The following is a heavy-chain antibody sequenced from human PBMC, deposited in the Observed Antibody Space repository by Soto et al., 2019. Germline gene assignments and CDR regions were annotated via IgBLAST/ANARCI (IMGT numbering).Heavy chain of an antibody. J-gene: IGHJ4*02. CDR2: IIPIFGTA. CDR1: GGTFSSYA. CDR3: ARTRPKDIVVVPAASFDY. V-gene: IGHV1-69*01. D-gene: IGHD2-2*01. Sequence: QVQLVQSGAEVKKPGASVKVSCKASGGTFSSYAIIWVRQAPGPGLEWMGGIIPIFGTANYAQKFQGRVTITADESMSTGYMELSSLRSEDTAVYYCARTRPKDIVVVPAASFDYWGQGTLVTVSS.